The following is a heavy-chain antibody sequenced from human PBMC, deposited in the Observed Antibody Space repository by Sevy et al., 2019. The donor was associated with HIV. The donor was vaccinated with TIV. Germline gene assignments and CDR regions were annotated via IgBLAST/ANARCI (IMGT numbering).Heavy chain of an antibody. CDR1: GYTLTELS. CDR2: FDPEDGET. Sequence: ASVKVSCKVSGYTLTELSMHWVRQAPGKGLEWMATFDPEDGETIYAQKFQGRVTMTEDTSTDTVYMELSSLRSEDTAVYYCSTTRDYYDSSGYPFDYWGQGTLVTVSS. CDR3: STTRDYYDSSGYPFDY. J-gene: IGHJ4*02. D-gene: IGHD3-22*01. V-gene: IGHV1-24*01.